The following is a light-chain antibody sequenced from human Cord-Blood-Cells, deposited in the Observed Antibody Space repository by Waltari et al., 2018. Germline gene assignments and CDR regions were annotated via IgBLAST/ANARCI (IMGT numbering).Light chain of an antibody. V-gene: IGKV1-5*03. CDR1: QRISSW. J-gene: IGKJ3*01. CDR2: KAS. Sequence: DIKRTSPLSPLPALVENRLPTTCRPSQRISSWLAWYQQKPGKAPKLLIYKASSLESGVPSRFSGSGSGTEFTLTISSLQPDDFATYYCQQYNSYSFTFGPGTKVDIK. CDR3: QQYNSYSFT.